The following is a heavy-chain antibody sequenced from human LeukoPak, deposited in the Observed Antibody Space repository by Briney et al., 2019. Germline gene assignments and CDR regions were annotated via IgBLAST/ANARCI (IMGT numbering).Heavy chain of an antibody. CDR1: GYTFTSYG. CDR2: ISAYNVNT. V-gene: IGHV1-18*01. D-gene: IGHD2-8*01. Sequence: ASVKVSCKASGYTFTSYGISWVRQAPGQGLEWMGWISAYNVNTNNAQKLQGRVTMTTDTSTSTAYMKLRSLRSDDTAVYYCARVKADCTNGVCYTPGANWFDPWGQGTLVTVSS. J-gene: IGHJ5*02. CDR3: ARVKADCTNGVCYTPGANWFDP.